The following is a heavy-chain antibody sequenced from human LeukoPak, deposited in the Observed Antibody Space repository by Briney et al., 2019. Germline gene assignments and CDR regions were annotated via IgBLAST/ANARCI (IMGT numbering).Heavy chain of an antibody. D-gene: IGHD6-6*01. CDR3: ARESSSGWFDP. J-gene: IGHJ5*02. CDR1: GGSISNYY. CDR2: TYYSGST. Sequence: SSETLSLTCTVSGGSISNYYWSWIRQPPGKGLEWIGYTYYSGSTRYNPSLKSRFTISVDTSKNQFSLKVSSVTAADTAVYYCARESSSGWFDPWGQGTLVTVSS. V-gene: IGHV4-59*01.